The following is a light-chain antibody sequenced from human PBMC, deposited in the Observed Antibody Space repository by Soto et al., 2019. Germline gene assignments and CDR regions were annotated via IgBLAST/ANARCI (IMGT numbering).Light chain of an antibody. Sequence: EVVLTQSPATLSLSPGERATLSCRASQSVGSQLAWYQQKPGQAPRLLINDASNRATGIPARFSGSGSGTDFTLTISSLEPEDFAVYYCQQRSSWPLTFVGGTKVEIK. CDR1: QSVGSQ. J-gene: IGKJ4*01. V-gene: IGKV3-11*01. CDR3: QQRSSWPLT. CDR2: DAS.